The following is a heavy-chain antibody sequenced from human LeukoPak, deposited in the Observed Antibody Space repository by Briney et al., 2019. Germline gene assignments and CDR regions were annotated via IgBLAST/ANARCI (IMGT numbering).Heavy chain of an antibody. D-gene: IGHD6-19*01. CDR3: AMRHSSGWYYDP. V-gene: IGHV5-51*01. Sequence: GESLKISCKASGYSFTIYWIAWVRQMPGKGLEWMGIIYPGDSDTKYSPSFQGQVTISADKSISTAYLQWSSLKASDTAMYYCAMRHSSGWYYDPWGQGTLVTVSS. CDR1: GYSFTIYW. CDR2: IYPGDSDT. J-gene: IGHJ5*02.